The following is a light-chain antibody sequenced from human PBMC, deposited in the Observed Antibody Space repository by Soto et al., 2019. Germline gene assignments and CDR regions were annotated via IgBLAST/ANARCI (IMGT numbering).Light chain of an antibody. Sequence: QPVLTQPRSVSGSPGQSVTISCTGTNSDISNYNYVSWYQQHPGKAPKVMIYDVSKRPSGVPDRFSGSKSGNTASLTISGLQAEDEADYYCCSYPGSHTWVFGGGTKVTVL. CDR3: CSYPGSHTWV. CDR1: NSDISNYNY. CDR2: DVS. J-gene: IGLJ3*02. V-gene: IGLV2-11*01.